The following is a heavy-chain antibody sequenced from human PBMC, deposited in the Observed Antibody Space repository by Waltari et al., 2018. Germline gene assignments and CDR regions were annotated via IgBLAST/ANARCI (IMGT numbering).Heavy chain of an antibody. V-gene: IGHV3-23*01. Sequence: AQRLESGGGLVQRGRLLRLSCAPSAPSFRGYTVGWLRWVPGKGLGWGSASGCSGGSRYNADSVKGRFTLSRNNTKNTLYLQMNSLRADDTAEYYGAKDDFSQWELHTNWGQGTLVTVSS. CDR2: SGCSGGSR. J-gene: IGHJ4*02. CDR3: AKDDFSQWELHTN. D-gene: IGHD1-26*01. CDR1: APSFRGYT.